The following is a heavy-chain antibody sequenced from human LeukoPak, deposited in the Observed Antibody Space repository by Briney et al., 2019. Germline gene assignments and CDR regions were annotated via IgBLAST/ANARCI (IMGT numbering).Heavy chain of an antibody. D-gene: IGHD2-21*01. CDR2: INHSGST. J-gene: IGHJ6*02. CDR3: ARLRVWPPYYYYGMDV. V-gene: IGHV4-34*01. Sequence: GSLRLSCAASGFTFSSYAMSWVRQAPGKGLEWIGEINHSGSTNYNPSLKSRVTISVDTSKNQFSLKLSSVTAADTAVYYCARLRVWPPYYYYGMDVWGQGTTVTVSS. CDR1: GFTFSSYA.